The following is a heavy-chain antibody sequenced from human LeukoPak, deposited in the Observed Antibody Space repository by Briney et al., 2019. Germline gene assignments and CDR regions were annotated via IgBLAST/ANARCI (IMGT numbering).Heavy chain of an antibody. CDR3: ARGGRYCSSSSCHLGDY. V-gene: IGHV3-33*01. D-gene: IGHD2-2*01. Sequence: GGSLRLPCAASGFTFSNYGMHWVRQAPGKGLEWVAVIWYDGSNEYYADSVKGRFTISRDNSKNTLYLQMNSLRAEDTAVYYCARGGRYCSSSSCHLGDYWGQGTLVTVSS. CDR2: IWYDGSNE. CDR1: GFTFSNYG. J-gene: IGHJ4*02.